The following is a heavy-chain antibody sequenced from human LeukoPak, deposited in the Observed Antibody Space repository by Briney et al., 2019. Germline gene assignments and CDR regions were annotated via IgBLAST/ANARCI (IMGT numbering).Heavy chain of an antibody. J-gene: IGHJ4*02. CDR2: ISGSGGST. CDR1: GFTFSSYA. V-gene: IGHV3-23*01. D-gene: IGHD3-10*01. CDR3: AKEGDIEYYYGSGNLDY. Sequence: GGSLRLSCAASGFTFSSYAMSWVRQAPGKGLEWVSAISGSGGSTYYADSVKGRFTISRDNSKNALYLQMNSLRAEDTAVYYCAKEGDIEYYYGSGNLDYWGQGTLVTVSS.